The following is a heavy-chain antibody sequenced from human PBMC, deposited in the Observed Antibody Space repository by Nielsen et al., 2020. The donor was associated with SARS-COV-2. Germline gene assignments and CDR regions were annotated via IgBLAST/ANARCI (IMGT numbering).Heavy chain of an antibody. CDR2: IYYSGST. D-gene: IGHD2-2*01. V-gene: IGHV4-39*01. CDR3: ARHYLVVPASPHFDY. J-gene: IGHJ4*02. CDR1: GGSISSSSNY. Sequence: SETLSLTCTVSGGSISSSSNYWGWIRKPPGKGLEWIGSIYYSGSTYYNPSLKSLVTISVDTSNNQFSLKLSSVTAADTAVYYCARHYLVVPASPHFDYWGQGTLVTVSS.